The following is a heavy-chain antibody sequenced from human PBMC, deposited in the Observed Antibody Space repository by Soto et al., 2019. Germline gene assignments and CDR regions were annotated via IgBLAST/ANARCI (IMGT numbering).Heavy chain of an antibody. CDR1: GGSISSYY. CDR3: ARLRREYQLLSPYYYMDV. J-gene: IGHJ6*03. CDR2: IYYSGST. V-gene: IGHV4-59*08. D-gene: IGHD2-2*01. Sequence: SETLSLTCTVSGGSISSYYWSWIRQPPGKGLEWIGYIYYSGSTNYNPSLKSRVTISVDTSKNQFSLKLSSVTAADTAVYYCARLRREYQLLSPYYYMDVWGKETTVTVSS.